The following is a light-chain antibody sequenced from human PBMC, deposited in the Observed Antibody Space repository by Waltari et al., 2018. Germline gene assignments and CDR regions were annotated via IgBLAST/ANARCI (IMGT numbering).Light chain of an antibody. J-gene: IGLJ2*01. CDR1: ALPNRY. CDR2: TDT. CDR3: QSTDSSAVYVV. V-gene: IGLV3-25*03. Sequence: SYELTQPPSVSVSPGQTARITCSGDALPNRYAYWYQQKPGRAPILLIYTDTGRPSRILVRFSGSPSGTTVTLTITGVQAEDEADYYCQSTDSSAVYVVFGGGTKLTVL.